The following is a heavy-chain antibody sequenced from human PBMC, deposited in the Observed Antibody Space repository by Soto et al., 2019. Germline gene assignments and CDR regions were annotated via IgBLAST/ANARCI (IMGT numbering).Heavy chain of an antibody. J-gene: IGHJ6*02. CDR3: AKANGDHTVNYYYYGMDV. Sequence: VGSLRLSCAASGFTFSSYAMSWVRQAPGKGLEWVSAISGSGGSTYYADSVKGRFTISRDNSKNTLYLQMNSLRAEDTAVYYCAKANGDHTVNYYYYGMDVWGQGTTVTVSS. CDR1: GFTFSSYA. D-gene: IGHD4-17*01. CDR2: ISGSGGST. V-gene: IGHV3-23*01.